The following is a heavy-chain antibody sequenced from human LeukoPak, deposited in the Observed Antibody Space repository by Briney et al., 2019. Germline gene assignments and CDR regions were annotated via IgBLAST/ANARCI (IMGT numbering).Heavy chain of an antibody. CDR1: GFPFSSYW. V-gene: IGHV3-7*03. Sequence: PGGSLRLSCVASGFPFSSYWMTWVRQAPGKGLEWVANIKQDGSKKSYVDSVKGRFTISRDNAKNSLYLQMNSLRAEDTALYYCAIHQYDYVWGSYRSVGGQGTLVTVSS. CDR3: AIHQYDYVWGSYRSV. D-gene: IGHD3-16*02. J-gene: IGHJ4*02. CDR2: IKQDGSKK.